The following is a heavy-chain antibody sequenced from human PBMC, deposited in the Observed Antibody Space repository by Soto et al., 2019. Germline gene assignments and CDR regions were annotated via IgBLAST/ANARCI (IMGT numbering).Heavy chain of an antibody. CDR1: GFTFSSYG. V-gene: IGHV3-33*01. CDR2: IWYDGSNK. J-gene: IGHJ4*02. Sequence: GGSLRLSCAASGFTFSSYGMHWVRQAPGKGLEWVAVIWYDGSNKYYADSVKGRFTIPRDNSKNTLYLQMNSLRAEDTAVYYCARESGTAMVDYWGQGTLVTVSS. D-gene: IGHD5-18*01. CDR3: ARESGTAMVDY.